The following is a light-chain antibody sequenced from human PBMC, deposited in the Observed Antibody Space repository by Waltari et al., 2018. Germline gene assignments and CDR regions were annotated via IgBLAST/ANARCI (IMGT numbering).Light chain of an antibody. CDR2: DTS. CDR3: QQGSILPLT. J-gene: IGKJ4*01. CDR1: ESVSKY. V-gene: IGKV3-11*01. Sequence: EVVFTQSPVTLSLSAGERASLPCRARESVSKYLAWYQQRPGQPPRLLIYDTSNRAAGVPGRFSGSGYGTDFTLTITSLEAEDFAVYFCQQGSILPLTFGGGTRVEIK.